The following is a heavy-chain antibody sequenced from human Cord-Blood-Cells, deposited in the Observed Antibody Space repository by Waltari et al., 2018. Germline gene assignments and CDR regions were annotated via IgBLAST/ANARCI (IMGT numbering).Heavy chain of an antibody. D-gene: IGHD3-3*01. CDR2: ISAYNGNT. CDR3: ARDDNDFWIGYYAFDI. J-gene: IGHJ3*02. V-gene: IGHV1-18*01. CDR1: GYTFTSYG. Sequence: QVQLVQSGAEVKKPGASVKVSCKASGYTFTSYGISWVRQAPGQGLEWMGWISAYNGNTNYAQKLQGRVTMTTDTSTSTAYMELRSLRSDDTSVYYCARDDNDFWIGYYAFDIWGQGTMVTVSS.